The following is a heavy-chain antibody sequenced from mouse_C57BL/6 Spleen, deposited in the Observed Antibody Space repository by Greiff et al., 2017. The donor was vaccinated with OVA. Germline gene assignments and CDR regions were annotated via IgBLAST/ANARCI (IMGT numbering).Heavy chain of an antibody. CDR3: AREGSSVFDY. CDR1: GYSITSGYD. V-gene: IGHV3-1*01. J-gene: IGHJ2*01. D-gene: IGHD1-1*01. Sequence: EVKLVESGPGMVKPSQSLSLTCTVTGYSITSGYDWHWIRHFPGNKLEWMGYISYSGSTNYNPSLKSRISITHDTSKNHFFLKLNSVTTEDTATYYCAREGSSVFDYWGQGTTLTVSS. CDR2: ISYSGST.